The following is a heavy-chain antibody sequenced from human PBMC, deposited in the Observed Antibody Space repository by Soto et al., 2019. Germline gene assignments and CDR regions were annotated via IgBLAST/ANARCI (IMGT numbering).Heavy chain of an antibody. D-gene: IGHD6-19*01. J-gene: IGHJ4*02. V-gene: IGHV4-59*01. CDR2: IYYSGST. Sequence: QVQLQESGPGLVKPSETLSLTCTVSGGSISSYYWSWIRQPPGKGLEWIGYIYYSGSTNYNPSLKSRVTISVDTSKYQFSLKLSSVTAADTAVYYCARVPPYSSGWPVDYWGQGTLVTVSS. CDR3: ARVPPYSSGWPVDY. CDR1: GGSISSYY.